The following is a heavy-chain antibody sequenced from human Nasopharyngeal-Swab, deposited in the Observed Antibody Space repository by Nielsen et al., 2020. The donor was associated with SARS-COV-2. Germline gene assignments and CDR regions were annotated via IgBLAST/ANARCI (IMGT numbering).Heavy chain of an antibody. CDR2: IYYSGTT. CDR3: ARTYGSGSVFDY. J-gene: IGHJ4*02. CDR1: GGSISSYY. Sequence: SETLSLTCTVSGGSISSYYWSWIRQPPGKGLEWIGSIYYSGTTYYNPSLKSRVTISVDTSKNQFSLKVSSVTAADTAVYYCARTYGSGSVFDYWGQGTLVTVSS. D-gene: IGHD3-10*01. V-gene: IGHV4-59*05.